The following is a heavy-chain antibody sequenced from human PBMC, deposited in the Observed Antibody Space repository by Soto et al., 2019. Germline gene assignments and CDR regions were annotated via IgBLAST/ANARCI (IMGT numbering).Heavy chain of an antibody. CDR2: IYYSGST. J-gene: IGHJ4*02. D-gene: IGHD6-19*01. CDR3: ARRYGSVFDY. V-gene: IGHV4-59*01. Sequence: PSETLSLTCTVSGGSINNYYWSWIRQPPGKGLEWIGYIYYSGSTNYNPSLKSRVTISVDTSKNQTSLKLSSVTAADTAVYYCARRYGSVFDYWGQGTLVTVSS. CDR1: GGSINNYY.